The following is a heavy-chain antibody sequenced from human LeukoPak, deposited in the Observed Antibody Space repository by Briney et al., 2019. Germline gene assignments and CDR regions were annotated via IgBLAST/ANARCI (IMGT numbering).Heavy chain of an antibody. CDR3: ARQRYSSPEY. D-gene: IGHD6-13*01. CDR1: GFTFSSYW. CDR2: INGDGSTT. J-gene: IGHJ4*02. V-gene: IGHV3-74*01. Sequence: GGSLRLSCAASGFTFSSYWMHWVRQAPGKGLLWVSRINGDGSTTNYADSVKGRFTISRDNAKNTLYLQMNSLRAEDTAVYYCARQRYSSPEYWGKGTLVTVSS.